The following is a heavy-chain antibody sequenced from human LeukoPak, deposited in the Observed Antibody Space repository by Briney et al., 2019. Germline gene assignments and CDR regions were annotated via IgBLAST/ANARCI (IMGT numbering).Heavy chain of an antibody. CDR2: IYYGGNT. D-gene: IGHD3-22*01. CDR1: DGSISSSGYY. J-gene: IGHJ4*02. V-gene: IGHV4-39*01. Sequence: PSETLSLTCTVSDGSISSSGYYWGWIRQPPGKGLEWIGNIYYGGNTYYNPSLKSRVTISVDTSKNQFSLKLTSVTATDTAVYYCARLRDSSGFYSRVWGQGTLVAVSS. CDR3: ARLRDSSGFYSRV.